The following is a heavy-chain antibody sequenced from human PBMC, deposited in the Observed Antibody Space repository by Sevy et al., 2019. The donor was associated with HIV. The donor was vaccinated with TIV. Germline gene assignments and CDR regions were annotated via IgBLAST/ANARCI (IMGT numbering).Heavy chain of an antibody. J-gene: IGHJ6*03. Sequence: GGSLRLSCAASGFTFSTYSMNWVRQAPGKGLEWVSSISSSSTYIYYADSVKGRFTISRNNAKNSLFLQMNSLRAEDTAVYCCARIDYGDYEITRADYMGFWGKGTTVTVSS. CDR3: ARIDYGDYEITRADYMGF. V-gene: IGHV3-21*01. CDR1: GFTFSTYS. D-gene: IGHD4-17*01. CDR2: ISSSSTYI.